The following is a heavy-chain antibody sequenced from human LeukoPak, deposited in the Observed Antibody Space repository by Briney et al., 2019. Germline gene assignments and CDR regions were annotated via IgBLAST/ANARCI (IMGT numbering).Heavy chain of an antibody. J-gene: IGHJ4*02. Sequence: GGSLRLSCAASGFTFDDYGMSWVRQAPGKGLAGVSGINWNGGSTGYADSVKGRFTISRDNAKNSLYLQMNSLRAEDTALYYCARDWSSGWTGYWGQGTLVTVSS. V-gene: IGHV3-20*04. CDR1: GFTFDDYG. CDR3: ARDWSSGWTGY. CDR2: INWNGGST. D-gene: IGHD6-19*01.